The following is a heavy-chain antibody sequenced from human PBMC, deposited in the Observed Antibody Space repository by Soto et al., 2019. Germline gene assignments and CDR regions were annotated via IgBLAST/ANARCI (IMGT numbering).Heavy chain of an antibody. CDR2: ISPKSAGT. D-gene: IGHD3-9*01. J-gene: IGHJ4*02. Sequence: QVQLVQSGAEVKKPGASVKVSCEASGYSFIDYYIHWVRQAPGQGFEWMGRISPKSAGTDYAKKFEDRVTLTWDTSLNTAYVELSSLKSDDTAVYYCERPPGYISDWYYFDVWGQGTRVTVSS. V-gene: IGHV1-2*02. CDR3: ERPPGYISDWYYFDV. CDR1: GYSFIDYY.